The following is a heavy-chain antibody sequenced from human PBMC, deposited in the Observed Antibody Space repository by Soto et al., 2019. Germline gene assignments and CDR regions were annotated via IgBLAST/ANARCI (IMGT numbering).Heavy chain of an antibody. D-gene: IGHD4-17*01. CDR1: GGSISSYY. J-gene: IGHJ3*02. V-gene: IGHV4-59*01. Sequence: SETLSLTSTVSGGSISSYYWSWIRQPPGKGLEWIGYIYYSGSTNYNPSLKSRVTISVDTSKNQFSLKLSSVTAADTAVYYCARVYGDYTAFDIWGQGTMVTVSS. CDR3: ARVYGDYTAFDI. CDR2: IYYSGST.